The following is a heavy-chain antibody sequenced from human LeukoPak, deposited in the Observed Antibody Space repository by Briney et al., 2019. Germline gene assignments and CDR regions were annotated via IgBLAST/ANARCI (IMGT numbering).Heavy chain of an antibody. V-gene: IGHV3-30*04. Sequence: GGSLRLSCAASGFTFSSYAMHWVRQAPGKGLEWVAVISYDGSNKYYADSVKGRFTISRDNSKNTLYLQMNSLRAEDTAVYYCARDLLAAAGIGGYLDYWGQGTLVTVSS. CDR1: GFTFSSYA. D-gene: IGHD6-13*01. J-gene: IGHJ4*02. CDR2: ISYDGSNK. CDR3: ARDLLAAAGIGGYLDY.